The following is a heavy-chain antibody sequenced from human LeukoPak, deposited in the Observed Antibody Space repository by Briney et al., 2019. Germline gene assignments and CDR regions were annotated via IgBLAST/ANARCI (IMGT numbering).Heavy chain of an antibody. D-gene: IGHD1-14*01. J-gene: IGHJ5*02. V-gene: IGHV4-59*01. Sequence: PSETLSLTCTVSGGTISSYYWSWIRQPPGKGLEWIGYIYYSGSTNYNPSLKSRVTISVDTSKNQFSLKLSSVTAADTAVYYCARGINWFDPWGQGTLVTVSS. CDR2: IYYSGST. CDR1: GGTISSYY. CDR3: ARGINWFDP.